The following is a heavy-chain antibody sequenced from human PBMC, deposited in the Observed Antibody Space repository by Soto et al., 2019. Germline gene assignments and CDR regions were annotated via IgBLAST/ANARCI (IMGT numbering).Heavy chain of an antibody. CDR2: IYYSGST. CDR1: GGSISSYY. CDR3: ARWHSSSLNWFDP. Sequence: SETLSLTCTVSGGSISSYYWSWIRQPPGKGLEWIGYIYYSGSTNYNPSLKSRVTISVDTSKNQFSLKLGSVTAADTAVYYCARWHSSSLNWFDPWGQGTLVTVSS. V-gene: IGHV4-59*01. D-gene: IGHD6-6*01. J-gene: IGHJ5*02.